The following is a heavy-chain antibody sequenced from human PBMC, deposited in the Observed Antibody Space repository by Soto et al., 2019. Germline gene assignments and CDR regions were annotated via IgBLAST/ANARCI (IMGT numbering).Heavy chain of an antibody. CDR2: IKQDGSEK. CDR3: ARSLQSGGSYSTYYHYYGMDV. D-gene: IGHD1-26*01. CDR1: GFTFSSYW. V-gene: IGHV3-7*05. Sequence: PGGSLRLSCAASGFTFSSYWMSWVRQAPGKGLEWVANIKQDGSEKYYVDSVKGRFTISRDNAKNSLYLQMNSLRAEGTAVYYCARSLQSGGSYSTYYHYYGMDVWGQGTAVTVSS. J-gene: IGHJ6*02.